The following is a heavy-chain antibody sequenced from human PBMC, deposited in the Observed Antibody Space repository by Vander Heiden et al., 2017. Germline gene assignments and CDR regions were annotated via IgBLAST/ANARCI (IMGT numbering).Heavy chain of an antibody. CDR3: HVGPAAAFVGYYYGMDV. V-gene: IGHV3-23*01. D-gene: IGHD2-2*01. Sequence: FSSYALSWVRQAPGKGLEWVSAISGSGGSTYYADSVKGRFTISRDNSKNTLYLQMNSLRAEHTAVYYSHVGPAAAFVGYYYGMDVWG. J-gene: IGHJ6*01. CDR2: ISGSGGST. CDR1: FSSYA.